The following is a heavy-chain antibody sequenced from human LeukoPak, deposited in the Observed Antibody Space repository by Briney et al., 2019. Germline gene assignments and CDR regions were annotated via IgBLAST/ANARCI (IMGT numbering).Heavy chain of an antibody. D-gene: IGHD2-15*01. V-gene: IGHV3-23*01. CDR1: GXTFSSYA. CDR3: ARRTSEDSY. Sequence: GGSLRLSCAASGXTFSSYAMSWVRQAPGEGLEWVSAISASGGDTYYAGTVKGRFTISRDNAKNSLYLQMNSLRAEDTAVYYCARRTSEDSYWGQGTLVTVSS. CDR2: ISASGGDT. J-gene: IGHJ4*02.